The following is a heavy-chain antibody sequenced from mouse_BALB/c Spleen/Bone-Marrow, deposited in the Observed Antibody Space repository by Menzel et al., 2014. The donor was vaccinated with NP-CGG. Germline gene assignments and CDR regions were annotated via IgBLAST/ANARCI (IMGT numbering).Heavy chain of an antibody. CDR2: IYPGDGET. V-gene: IGHV1-80*01. J-gene: IGHJ2*01. CDR3: ARKYGDY. CDR1: GYPFSSYW. D-gene: IGHD2-10*02. Sequence: VQLQQSGTELVRPGSSVKISCKASGYPFSSYWMNWVKQRPGQGLEWIGQIYPGDGETNYNGKFKGNATLTADKSSSKAYMQLISLTSEDTAVYFCARKYGDYWGQGTTLTVSS.